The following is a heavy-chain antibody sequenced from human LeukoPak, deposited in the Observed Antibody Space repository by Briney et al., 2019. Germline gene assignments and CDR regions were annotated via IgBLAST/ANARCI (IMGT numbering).Heavy chain of an antibody. D-gene: IGHD2-2*01. CDR2: IIPIFGTA. Sequence: ASVKVSFKASGGTFSSYAISWVRQAPGQGLEWMGGIIPIFGTANYAQKFQGRVTITADESTSTAYMELSSLRSEDTAVYYCARAPALGVPAAIIYYYYGMDVWGQGTTVTVSS. CDR1: GGTFSSYA. V-gene: IGHV1-69*13. CDR3: ARAPALGVPAAIIYYYYGMDV. J-gene: IGHJ6*02.